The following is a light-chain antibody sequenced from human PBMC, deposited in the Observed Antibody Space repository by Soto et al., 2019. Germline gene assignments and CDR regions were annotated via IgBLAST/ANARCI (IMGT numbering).Light chain of an antibody. J-gene: IGKJ1*01. CDR1: QSITTY. CDR3: QQSYSIFLT. V-gene: IGKV1-39*01. CDR2: AAS. Sequence: DIQMTQSPSSLSASVGDRVTITCRASQSITTYLNWYQHKPGKAPKLLIYAASNLQSGVPSRFSGSGSGTDFTHTISSLQPEDFATYYCQQSYSIFLTFGQGTKVDIK.